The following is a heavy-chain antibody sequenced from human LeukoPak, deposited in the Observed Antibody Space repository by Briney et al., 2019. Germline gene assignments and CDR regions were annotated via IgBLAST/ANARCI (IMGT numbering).Heavy chain of an antibody. Sequence: VASVKVSCKASGGTFSSYAISWVRQAPGQGLEWMGWLNPNSGGTNYAQNFQGRVTMTRDTSISTTYMELRRLTSDDTAVYYCARDISAGIYMYEYWGQGSLVTVSS. J-gene: IGHJ4*02. CDR2: LNPNSGGT. V-gene: IGHV1-2*02. CDR3: ARDISAGIYMYEY. CDR1: GGTFSSYA. D-gene: IGHD2-15*01.